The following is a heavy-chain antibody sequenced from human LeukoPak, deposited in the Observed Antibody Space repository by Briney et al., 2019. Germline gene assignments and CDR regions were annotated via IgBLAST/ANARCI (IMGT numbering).Heavy chain of an antibody. Sequence: PSETLSLTCTVSGGSISSGGYYWSWIRQHPGKGLEWIGYIYYSGSTYYNPSLKSRVTISVDTSKNQFSLKLSSVTAADTAVYYCASIGRDDLTYYYYYYGMDVWGQGTTVTVSS. CDR2: IYYSGST. D-gene: IGHD1-1*01. J-gene: IGHJ6*02. CDR1: GGSISSGGYY. CDR3: ASIGRDDLTYYYYYYGMDV. V-gene: IGHV4-31*03.